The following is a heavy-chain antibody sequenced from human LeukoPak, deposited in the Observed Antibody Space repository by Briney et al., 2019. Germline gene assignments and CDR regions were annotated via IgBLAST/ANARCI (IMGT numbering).Heavy chain of an antibody. CDR1: GFTFSSYWMN. CDR2: IYYSGNT. J-gene: IGHJ4*02. Sequence: GSLRLSCAASGFTFSSYWMNWVRQPPGQGLEWIGSIYYSGNTYYNPSLKSRVTISVDTSKNQFSLKLSSVTAADTAVYYCARHQYYYDNSGSYPDYWGQGILVTVSS. D-gene: IGHD3-22*01. CDR3: ARHQYYYDNSGSYPDY. V-gene: IGHV4-39*01.